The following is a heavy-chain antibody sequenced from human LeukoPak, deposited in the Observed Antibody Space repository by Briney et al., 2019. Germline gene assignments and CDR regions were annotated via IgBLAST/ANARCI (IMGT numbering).Heavy chain of an antibody. Sequence: PGGSLRLSCAASGFTFSSYSMNWVRQAPGKGLEWVSSISSSSSYIYYADSVKGRFTISRDNAKNSPYLQRNSLRAEATAVYYCASDDRYCSGGSCYSNWFDPWGQGTLVTVSS. D-gene: IGHD2-15*01. CDR1: GFTFSSYS. J-gene: IGHJ5*02. V-gene: IGHV3-21*01. CDR2: ISSSSSYI. CDR3: ASDDRYCSGGSCYSNWFDP.